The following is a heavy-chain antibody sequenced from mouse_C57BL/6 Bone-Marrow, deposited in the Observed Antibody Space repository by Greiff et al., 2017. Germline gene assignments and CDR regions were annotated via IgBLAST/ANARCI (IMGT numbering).Heavy chain of an antibody. Sequence: QVQLQQSGAELAKPGASVKLSCKASGYTFTSSWMHWVKQRPGQGLEWIGYINPSSGYTKYNQKFKDKATLTADNSSSTAYMQLSSLTYEDAAVYYCARGGWPWYFDVWGTGTTVTVSS. D-gene: IGHD1-1*02. CDR1: GYTFTSSW. CDR3: ARGGWPWYFDV. J-gene: IGHJ1*03. CDR2: INPSSGYT. V-gene: IGHV1-7*01.